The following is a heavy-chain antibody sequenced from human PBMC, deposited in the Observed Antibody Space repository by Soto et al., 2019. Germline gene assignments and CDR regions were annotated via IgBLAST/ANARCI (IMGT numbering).Heavy chain of an antibody. CDR1: GYSFTSYW. J-gene: IGHJ5*02. D-gene: IGHD2-2*01. CDR3: ARGYCTTTICDPWFDP. CDR2: IYPGDSDT. V-gene: IGHV5-51*01. Sequence: GESLKISCPGVGYSFTSYWIGWVRQMPGKGLEWMGIIYPGDSDTRYSPSFQGQVTFSADKSITTSYLQWSSLKASDTAMYYCARGYCTTTICDPWFDPWGQGTLVTVSS.